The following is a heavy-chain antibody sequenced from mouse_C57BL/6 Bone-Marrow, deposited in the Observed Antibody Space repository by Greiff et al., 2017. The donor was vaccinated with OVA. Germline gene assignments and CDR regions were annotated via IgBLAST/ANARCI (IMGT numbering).Heavy chain of an antibody. V-gene: IGHV1-54*01. Sequence: QVQLQQSGAELVRPGTSVKVSCKASGYAFTNYLIEWVKQRPGQGLEWIGVINPGSGGTNYNEKFKGKATLTADKSSSTAYMQLSSLTSEDSAVYFCARGSSSGYVAYWGQGTLVTVSA. J-gene: IGHJ3*01. CDR1: GYAFTNYL. CDR3: ARGSSSGYVAY. D-gene: IGHD3-2*02. CDR2: INPGSGGT.